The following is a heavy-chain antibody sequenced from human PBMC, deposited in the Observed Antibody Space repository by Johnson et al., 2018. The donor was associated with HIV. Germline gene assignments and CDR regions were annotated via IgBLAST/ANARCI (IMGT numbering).Heavy chain of an antibody. D-gene: IGHD6-13*01. CDR3: ARVLAAAAMGAFDI. CDR1: GFSFSSFA. J-gene: IGHJ3*02. Sequence: QVQLVESGGGVVQPGRSLRLSCVASGFSFSSFAMHWVRQAPGKGLQWVAVMSFDETNSYDSDSVDVKGRFTISRDNSKNTLYLQMNSLRAEDTAVYYCARVLAAAAMGAFDIWGQGTMVTVSS. CDR2: MSFDETNS. V-gene: IGHV3-30-3*01.